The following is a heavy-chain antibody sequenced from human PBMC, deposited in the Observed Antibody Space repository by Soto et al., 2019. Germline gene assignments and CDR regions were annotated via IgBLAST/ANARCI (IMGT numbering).Heavy chain of an antibody. CDR3: AKHFFPPPKNYFDSNGYYPYFDY. CDR2: IYYSGST. Sequence: PSETLFLTCTVSGGSISSYYWSWIRQPPGKGLEWIGYIYYSGSTNYNPSLKSRVTISVDTSKNQFSLKLSSVTPPDTARYSCAKHFFPPPKNYFDSNGYYPYFDYLGQGTLVTVSS. D-gene: IGHD3-22*01. V-gene: IGHV4-59*08. J-gene: IGHJ4*02. CDR1: GGSISSYY.